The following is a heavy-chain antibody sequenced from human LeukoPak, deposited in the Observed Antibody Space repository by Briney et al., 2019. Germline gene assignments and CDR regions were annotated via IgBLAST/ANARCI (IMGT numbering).Heavy chain of an antibody. D-gene: IGHD4-17*01. CDR1: GFTFSNYW. Sequence: PGGSLRLSCAASGFTFSNYWMTWVRQAPGKGLEWVANIKHDGSDKYYVDSVRGRFSISRDNAKNSLYLQMNSLRAEDTAVYYCATTGQLSFRGQGTLVTVSS. J-gene: IGHJ4*02. CDR2: IKHDGSDK. V-gene: IGHV3-7*05. CDR3: ATTGQLSF.